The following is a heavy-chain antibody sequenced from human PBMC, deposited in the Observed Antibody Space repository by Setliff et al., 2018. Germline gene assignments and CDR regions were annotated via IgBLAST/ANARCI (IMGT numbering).Heavy chain of an antibody. D-gene: IGHD2-21*02. CDR2: IYSGGDT. J-gene: IGHJ4*02. V-gene: IGHV3-66*02. CDR1: GFTVSSNY. CDR3: ARDAGGDYDN. Sequence: GGSLRLSCAASGFTVSSNYMSWVRQAPGEGLEWVSVIYSGGDTYYADSVKGRFTIYRDNSKNTLYLQMNSLRLEDTAIYYCARDAGGDYDNWGQGTLVTVSS.